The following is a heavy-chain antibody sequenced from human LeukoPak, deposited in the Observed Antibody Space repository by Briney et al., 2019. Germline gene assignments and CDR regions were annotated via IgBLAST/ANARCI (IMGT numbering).Heavy chain of an antibody. V-gene: IGHV4-34*01. CDR2: INHSGST. J-gene: IGHJ4*02. Sequence: SETLSLTCAVYGGSFSGYYWSWIRQPPGKGLEWIGEINHSGSTDYNPSLKSRVTISVDTSKNQFSLKLSSVTAADTAVYYCARGGYSRHPDYWGQGTLVTVSS. CDR1: GGSFSGYY. D-gene: IGHD2-15*01. CDR3: ARGGYSRHPDY.